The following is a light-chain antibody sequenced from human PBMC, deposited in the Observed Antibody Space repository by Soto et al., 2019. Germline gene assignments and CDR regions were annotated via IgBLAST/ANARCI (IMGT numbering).Light chain of an antibody. V-gene: IGKV1-12*01. J-gene: IGKJ1*01. CDR2: GAS. Sequence: DIQMTQSPSSVSASVGDRRTITFRASRDISNSLAWYQQTPGKAPKLLLRGASSLHRGVPSRFSGGGAGTEFTLTISSLQPDDSATYYCQQYNTFWTFGQGTKVDI. CDR1: RDISNS. CDR3: QQYNTFWT.